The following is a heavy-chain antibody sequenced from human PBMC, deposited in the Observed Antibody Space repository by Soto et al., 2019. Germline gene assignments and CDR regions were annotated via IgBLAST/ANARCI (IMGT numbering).Heavy chain of an antibody. Sequence: SSVKVSCKASGYTFTSYGISWVRQAPGQGLEWMGWISAYNGNTNYAQKLQGRVTMTTDTSTSTAYMELRSLRSDDTAVYYCARDTFKYSSGWYESRKLDYWGQGTLVTVSS. CDR3: ARDTFKYSSGWYESRKLDY. V-gene: IGHV1-18*01. J-gene: IGHJ4*02. CDR2: ISAYNGNT. CDR1: GYTFTSYG. D-gene: IGHD6-19*01.